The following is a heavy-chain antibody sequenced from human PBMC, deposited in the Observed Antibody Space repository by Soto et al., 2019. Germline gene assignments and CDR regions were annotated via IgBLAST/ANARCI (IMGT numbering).Heavy chain of an antibody. J-gene: IGHJ3*01. Sequence: QVQLQESGPGLVKPSGTLSLTCAVSGDSISSPKWWTWLRQPPGKGLEWIGDLLHSGTTKYNPSLKSRVTLSVDKHQNQFSLKLTSVTAADTAIYYCAYSSGWYRHDVWGQWTSVTVSS. CDR1: GDSISSPKW. V-gene: IGHV4-4*02. CDR2: LLHSGTT. CDR3: AYSSGWYRHDV. D-gene: IGHD6-19*01.